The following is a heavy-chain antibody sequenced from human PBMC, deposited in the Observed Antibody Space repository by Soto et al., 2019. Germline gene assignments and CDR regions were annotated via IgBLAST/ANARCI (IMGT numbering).Heavy chain of an antibody. CDR1: GFTFSGYG. CDR2: IWYDGSNK. J-gene: IGHJ4*02. Sequence: QVQLVESGGGVVQPGRSLRLSCAASGFTFSGYGMHWVRQAPGKGLEWVAVIWYDGSNKYYAESVKGRFTISRDNSKNTLYLQMNSLRAEDTAVYYCARGMGELYYFDYWGQGTLVTVSS. CDR3: ARGMGELYYFDY. V-gene: IGHV3-33*01. D-gene: IGHD1-26*01.